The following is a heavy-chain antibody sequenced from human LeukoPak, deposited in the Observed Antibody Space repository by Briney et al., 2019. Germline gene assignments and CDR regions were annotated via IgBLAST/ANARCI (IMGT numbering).Heavy chain of an antibody. V-gene: IGHV1-2*04. CDR1: GYTFTGYY. CDR2: INPNSGGT. Sequence: SVKVSSKASGYTFTGYYMHWVRQAPGQGLEWMGSINPNSGGTNYTQKFQGWVTMTRDTPISTGYMELSRLRSDDTAVYYCARQKARGAAAILLGYWAQGPLVTVSS. J-gene: IGHJ4*02. D-gene: IGHD2-2*02. CDR3: ARQKARGAAAILLGY.